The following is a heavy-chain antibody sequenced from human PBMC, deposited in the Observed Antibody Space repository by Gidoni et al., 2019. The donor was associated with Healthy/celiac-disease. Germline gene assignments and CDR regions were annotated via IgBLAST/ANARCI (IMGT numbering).Heavy chain of an antibody. Sequence: QVQLQQWGAGLLKPSETLSLTFAVYGVSFSRYYWSWIRQAPGKGLEWIGEINHSGSTNYHPSLKSRVTISVDTSKNQFSLKLSSVTAADTAVYYCARGLVVVPAAASNYFDYWGQGTLVTVSS. J-gene: IGHJ4*02. CDR3: ARGLVVVPAAASNYFDY. V-gene: IGHV4-34*01. D-gene: IGHD2-2*01. CDR2: INHSGST. CDR1: GVSFSRYY.